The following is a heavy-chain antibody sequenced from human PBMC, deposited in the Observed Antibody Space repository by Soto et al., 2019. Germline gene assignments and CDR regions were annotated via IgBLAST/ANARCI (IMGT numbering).Heavy chain of an antibody. CDR3: AKGGAVAKGALGY. Sequence: EVQLLESGGGLVQPGGSLRLPCAASGFTFAYYAMSWVRQAPGKGLEWVATISEPGSAASYADSVKGRFTISRDNSANTLSLQMNSLRVEDTAMYYCAKGGAVAKGALGYWGQGTLVAVSS. J-gene: IGHJ4*02. CDR2: ISEPGSAA. CDR1: GFTFAYYA. V-gene: IGHV3-23*01. D-gene: IGHD5-12*01.